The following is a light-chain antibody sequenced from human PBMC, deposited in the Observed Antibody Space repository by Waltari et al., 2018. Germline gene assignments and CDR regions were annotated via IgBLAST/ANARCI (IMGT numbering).Light chain of an antibody. Sequence: DIQMTQSPSTLSASVGDRITITCRASQSISTWLAWYQQKPGKAPKLLIYKASNLESGVPSRFSGSGSGTEFTLTISSLQPDDFATYYCQQSYSTPFTFGPGTKVDIK. CDR2: KAS. J-gene: IGKJ3*01. CDR3: QQSYSTPFT. CDR1: QSISTW. V-gene: IGKV1-5*03.